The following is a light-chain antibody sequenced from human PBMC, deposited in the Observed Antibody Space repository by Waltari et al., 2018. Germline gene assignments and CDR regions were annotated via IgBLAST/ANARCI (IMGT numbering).Light chain of an antibody. Sequence: EIVLTQSPATLSLSPGERATLSCRASQSVSSYLAWYQQKPGQAPRLLIYDASNRATGIPARFSGSGSGTDFTLTISSLEPEDFAVYYCLQRSNWPPRWTFGQGTKVEIK. CDR3: LQRSNWPPRWT. CDR1: QSVSSY. J-gene: IGKJ1*01. CDR2: DAS. V-gene: IGKV3-11*01.